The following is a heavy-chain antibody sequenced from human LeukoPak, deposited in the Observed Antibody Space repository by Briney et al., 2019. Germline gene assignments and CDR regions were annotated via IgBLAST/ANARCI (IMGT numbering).Heavy chain of an antibody. Sequence: PGGSLRLSCAASGFTFSSYSMNWVRQAPGKGLEWVSYSYSSSSSSSIYYADSVKGRFTISRDNAKNSLYMQMNSLRAEDTAVYYCARKGYYSQAFDMWGQGTMVTVSS. CDR3: ARKGYYSQAFDM. J-gene: IGHJ3*02. D-gene: IGHD3-22*01. V-gene: IGHV3-48*01. CDR1: GFTFSSYS. CDR2: SSSSSSSI.